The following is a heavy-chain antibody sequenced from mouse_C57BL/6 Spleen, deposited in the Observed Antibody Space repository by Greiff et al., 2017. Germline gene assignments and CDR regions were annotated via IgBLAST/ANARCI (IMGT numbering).Heavy chain of an antibody. J-gene: IGHJ4*01. D-gene: IGHD2-1*01. CDR1: GYTFTDYY. CDR2: INPNNGGT. V-gene: IGHV1-26*01. Sequence: VQLQQSGPELVKPGASVKISCKASGYTFTDYYMNWVKQSHGKSLEWIGDINPNNGGTSYNQKFKGKATLTVDKSSSTAYMELRRLTSEDSAVYDCARGRENYGNYEAMDYWGQGTSVTVSS. CDR3: ARGRENYGNYEAMDY.